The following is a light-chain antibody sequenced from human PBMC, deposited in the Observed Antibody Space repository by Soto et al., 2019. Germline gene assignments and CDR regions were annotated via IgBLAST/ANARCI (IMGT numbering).Light chain of an antibody. V-gene: IGKV3-20*01. J-gene: IGKJ1*01. CDR2: GAS. CDR3: QQYGSSYPWT. CDR1: QSVSRY. Sequence: EIVLTQSPVTLSLSPEERATLSCRASQSVSRYLAWYQQKPGQAPRLLIYGASSRATGIPDRFSGSGSGTDFTLTIRRLEPEDLAVYYCQQYGSSYPWTVGQGTKVDIK.